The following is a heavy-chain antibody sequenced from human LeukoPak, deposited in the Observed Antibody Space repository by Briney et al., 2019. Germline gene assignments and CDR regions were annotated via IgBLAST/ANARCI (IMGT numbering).Heavy chain of an antibody. Sequence: KASETLSLTCTVSGGSISSYYWSWIRQPAGKGLEWIGRIYTSGSTNYNPSLKSRVTMSVDTSKNQFSLKLSSVTAADTAVYYCARGPLYKPLYYFDYWGQGTLVTVSS. J-gene: IGHJ4*02. V-gene: IGHV4-4*07. CDR2: IYTSGST. CDR3: ARGPLYKPLYYFDY. CDR1: GGSISSYY. D-gene: IGHD1-14*01.